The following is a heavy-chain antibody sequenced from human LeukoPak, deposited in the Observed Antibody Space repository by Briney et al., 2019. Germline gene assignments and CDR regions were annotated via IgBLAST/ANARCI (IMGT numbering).Heavy chain of an antibody. CDR2: IYYSGST. D-gene: IGHD4-17*01. V-gene: IGHV4-59*01. Sequence: SETLSLICTVSGGSISSYYWSWIRQAPGKGLEWIGNIYYSGSTNYNPSLKSRVTISVDTSKNQFSLKLSSVTAADTAVYYCARDGTVTNGPFDYWGQGTLVTVSS. CDR1: GGSISSYY. J-gene: IGHJ4*02. CDR3: ARDGTVTNGPFDY.